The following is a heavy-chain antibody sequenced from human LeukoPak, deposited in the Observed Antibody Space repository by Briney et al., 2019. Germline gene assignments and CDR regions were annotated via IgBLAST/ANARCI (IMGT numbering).Heavy chain of an antibody. CDR3: ARQSTFYDSGCVFDH. Sequence: SETLSLTCTVSGGSISSSTYYWGWIRQPPGKGLEWIGSIYYSGSTYYNPSLKSRVTISVDTPKNQFSLKLSSVTAADTAVYYCARQSTFYDSGCVFDHWGQGSLVTVSS. V-gene: IGHV4-39*01. J-gene: IGHJ4*02. CDR1: GGSISSSTYY. CDR2: IYYSGST. D-gene: IGHD6-19*01.